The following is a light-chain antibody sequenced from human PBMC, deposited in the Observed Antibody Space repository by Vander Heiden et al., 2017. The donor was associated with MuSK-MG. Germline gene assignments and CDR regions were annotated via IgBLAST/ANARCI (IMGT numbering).Light chain of an antibody. CDR1: QSISSY. Sequence: DIQMTQSPSSLSASVGDRVTITCRASQSISSYLNWYQQKPGKAPKLLIYAASSLQSGVPSRFSGSGSGTDFTLTISSLQPEDFATYYCQQSYSNPAMSTFGQGTKLEIK. V-gene: IGKV1-39*01. J-gene: IGKJ2*01. CDR3: QQSYSNPAMST. CDR2: AAS.